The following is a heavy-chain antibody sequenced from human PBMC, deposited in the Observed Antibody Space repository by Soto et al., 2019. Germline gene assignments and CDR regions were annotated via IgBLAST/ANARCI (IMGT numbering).Heavy chain of an antibody. J-gene: IGHJ5*02. CDR3: ARSGITMVRGVIIRSWFDP. D-gene: IGHD3-10*01. Sequence: SETLSLTCTVSGGSISSSSYYWGWIRQPTGKGLEWIGSIYYSGSTYYNPSLKSRVTISVDTSKNQFSLKLSSVTAADTAVYYCARSGITMVRGVIIRSWFDPWGQGTLVTVSS. V-gene: IGHV4-39*01. CDR2: IYYSGST. CDR1: GGSISSSSYY.